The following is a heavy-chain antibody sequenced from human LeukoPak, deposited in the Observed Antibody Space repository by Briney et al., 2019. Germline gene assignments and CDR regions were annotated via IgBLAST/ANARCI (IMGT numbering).Heavy chain of an antibody. CDR3: ARGFFVQNRIYCSGGSCYSEGFDY. Sequence: GGSLRLSCAASGFTFSSYAMHWVRQAPGKGLEWVAVISYDGSNKYYADSVKGRFTISRDNSKNTLYLQMNSLRAEDTAVYYCARGFFVQNRIYCSGGSCYSEGFDYWGQGTLVTVSS. J-gene: IGHJ4*02. V-gene: IGHV3-30*04. CDR1: GFTFSSYA. D-gene: IGHD2-15*01. CDR2: ISYDGSNK.